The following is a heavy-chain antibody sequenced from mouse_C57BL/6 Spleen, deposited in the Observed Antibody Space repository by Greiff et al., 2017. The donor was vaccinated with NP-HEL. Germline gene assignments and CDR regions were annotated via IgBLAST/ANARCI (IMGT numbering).Heavy chain of an antibody. Sequence: VQLQQSGAELVKPGASVKLSCKASGYTFTEYSIHWVKQRPGQGLEWIGWFYPGSGSIKYNEKFKDKATLTADKSSSTAYMELSSMTSEDSAVYFCARHGEGYYGNYEYAMDYWGKGTSVTVSS. V-gene: IGHV1-62-2*01. J-gene: IGHJ4*01. D-gene: IGHD2-1*01. CDR1: GYTFTEYS. CDR2: FYPGSGSI. CDR3: ARHGEGYYGNYEYAMDY.